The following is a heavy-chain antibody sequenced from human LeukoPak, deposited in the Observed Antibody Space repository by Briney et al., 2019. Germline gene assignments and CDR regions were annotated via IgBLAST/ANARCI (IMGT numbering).Heavy chain of an antibody. Sequence: GEALKISCSGSGYRFNSYWISWVRQMPGEGVEWMGRLDASDSYTNYSPSFQGHVTISADKSISTAYLQWSSLKASDTAMYYCARRTYSSGWSHFDYWGQGTLVTVSS. CDR1: GYRFNSYW. V-gene: IGHV5-10-1*01. D-gene: IGHD6-19*01. CDR2: LDASDSYT. J-gene: IGHJ4*02. CDR3: ARRTYSSGWSHFDY.